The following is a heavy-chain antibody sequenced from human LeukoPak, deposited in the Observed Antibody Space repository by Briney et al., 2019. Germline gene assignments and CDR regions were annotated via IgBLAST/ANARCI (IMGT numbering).Heavy chain of an antibody. J-gene: IGHJ6*04. CDR3: ARESQEGYYYDNSGMDV. CDR2: INPHSGGT. CDR1: GYTFTGYY. V-gene: IGHV1-2*02. D-gene: IGHD3-22*01. Sequence: ASVKVSCKASGYTFTGYYIHWVRQAPGQGLEWMGWINPHSGGTNYAQKFQGGVTMTRDTSISTAYMELSRLRSDDTAVYYCARESQEGYYYDNSGMDVWGKGTTVTVSS.